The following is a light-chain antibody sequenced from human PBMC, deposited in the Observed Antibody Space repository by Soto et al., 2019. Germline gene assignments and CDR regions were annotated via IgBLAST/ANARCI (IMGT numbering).Light chain of an antibody. CDR2: GAS. Sequence: EIVLTQSPGTLSLSPGERGTLSCRASQSVSSSYLAWYQQKPGQAPRLLIYGASSRATGIPDRFSGSGSGTDFTLTISRREPEDFAVYYCQQYGSSPYTFDQGTKLEIK. V-gene: IGKV3-20*01. CDR3: QQYGSSPYT. CDR1: QSVSSSY. J-gene: IGKJ2*01.